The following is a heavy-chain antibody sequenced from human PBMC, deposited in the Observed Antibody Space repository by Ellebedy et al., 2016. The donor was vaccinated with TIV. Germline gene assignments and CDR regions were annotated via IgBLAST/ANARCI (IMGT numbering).Heavy chain of an antibody. CDR2: IYYSGTT. D-gene: IGHD2/OR15-2a*01. CDR3: ARQGDFYASGNFPYFDS. V-gene: IGHV4-39*01. Sequence: SETLSLTCTVSGGSISSSVSYWAWIRQPPGKGLEWIGNIYYSGTTYYNPSLKSRVTISGDTSKNQFSLKLTSVTAADTAVYYCARQGDFYASGNFPYFDSWGHGTVVTVS. CDR1: GGSISSSVSY. J-gene: IGHJ4*01.